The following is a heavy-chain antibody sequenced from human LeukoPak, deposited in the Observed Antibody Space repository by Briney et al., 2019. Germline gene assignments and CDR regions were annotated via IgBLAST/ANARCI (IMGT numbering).Heavy chain of an antibody. J-gene: IGHJ3*02. CDR3: AKAAYWGSYRADAFDI. CDR2: INWNGGST. CDR1: GFTFDDYG. D-gene: IGHD3-16*02. Sequence: PGGSLRLSCAASGFTFDDYGMSWVRQAPGKGLEWVSGINWNGGSTGYADSVKGRFTISRDNSKNTLYLQMKSLKSEDTAMYYCAKAAYWGSYRADAFDIWGQGTMVTVSS. V-gene: IGHV3-20*04.